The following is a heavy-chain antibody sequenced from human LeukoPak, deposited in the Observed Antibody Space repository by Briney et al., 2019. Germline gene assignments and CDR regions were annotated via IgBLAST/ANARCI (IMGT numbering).Heavy chain of an antibody. CDR1: GFTFSSYA. V-gene: IGHV3-23*01. Sequence: GGSLRLSCAASGFTFSSYAMSWVRQAPGKGLEWVSGINESGGSTYYADSVKGRFTISRDNSKNTLYLQMNSLRAGDTAVYYCAKGVDTRRRIGMRVVVTYYFDYWGQGTLVTVSS. J-gene: IGHJ4*02. CDR2: INESGGST. D-gene: IGHD3-22*01. CDR3: AKGVDTRRRIGMRVVVTYYFDY.